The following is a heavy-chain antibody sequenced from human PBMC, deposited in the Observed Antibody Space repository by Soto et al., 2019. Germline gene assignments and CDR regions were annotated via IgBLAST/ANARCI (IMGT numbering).Heavy chain of an antibody. CDR2: ISAYNGNT. CDR1: GYTFTSYG. CDR3: ARDYDDFWSGFFDY. V-gene: IGHV1-18*01. Sequence: ASVKVSCKASGYTFTSYGISWLRQAPGQGLEWMEWISAYNGNTNYAQKLQGRVTMTTDTSTSTAYMELRSLRSDDTAVYYCARDYDDFWSGFFDYWGQGTLVTVSS. J-gene: IGHJ4*02. D-gene: IGHD3-3*01.